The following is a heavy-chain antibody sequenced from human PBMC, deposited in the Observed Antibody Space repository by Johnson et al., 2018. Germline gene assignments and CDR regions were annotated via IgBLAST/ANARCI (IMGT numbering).Heavy chain of an antibody. CDR1: GFTFDDYA. Sequence: QLGQAGGGLVQPSRSLRLCCVASGFTFDDYAMYWVRQAPGKGPEWVSGISWNSATLGSADSVKGRFTIARDNAKTSLYLQMNSLRTEDTALYYCAKDIGSYYDSSGYAFDMWGQGTMVTVSS. D-gene: IGHD3-22*01. J-gene: IGHJ3*02. CDR3: AKDIGSYYDSSGYAFDM. CDR2: ISWNSATL. V-gene: IGHV3-9*01.